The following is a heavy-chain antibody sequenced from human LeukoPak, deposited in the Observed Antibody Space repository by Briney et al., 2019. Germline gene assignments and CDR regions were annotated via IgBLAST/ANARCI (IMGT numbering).Heavy chain of an antibody. Sequence: SVKVSCKASGGTFSSYAISWVRQAPGQGLEWMGGIIPIFGTADYAQKFQGRVTITADESTSTAYMELSSLRSEDTAVYYCARARGGYNSFYFDYWGQGTLVTVSS. CDR2: IIPIFGTA. J-gene: IGHJ4*02. V-gene: IGHV1-69*13. D-gene: IGHD5-24*01. CDR3: ARARGGYNSFYFDY. CDR1: GGTFSSYA.